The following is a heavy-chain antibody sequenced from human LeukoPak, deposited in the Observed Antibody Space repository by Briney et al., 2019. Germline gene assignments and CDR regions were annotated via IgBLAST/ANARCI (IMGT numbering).Heavy chain of an antibody. V-gene: IGHV4-59*01. CDR3: ARVYGDYALGYFQH. CDR2: IHYSGST. CDR1: GGSISSYF. D-gene: IGHD4-17*01. Sequence: SENLSLTCTVSGGSISSYFWSWIRQPPGKGLEWIGNIHYSGSTNYNPSLKSRVTISLDTSKSQFSLKLSSVTAADTAVYCCARVYGDYALGYFQHWGQGTLVTVSS. J-gene: IGHJ1*01.